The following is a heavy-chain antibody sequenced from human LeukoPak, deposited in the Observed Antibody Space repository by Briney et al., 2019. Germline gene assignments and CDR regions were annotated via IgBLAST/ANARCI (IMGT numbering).Heavy chain of an antibody. J-gene: IGHJ6*03. V-gene: IGHV1-2*02. CDR2: INPNSGGT. D-gene: IGHD1-1*01. Sequence: GASVKVSCKTSGYTFTGYYVHWVRQAPGQGLEWMGWINPNSGGTNYAQKFQGRVTMTRDTSISTAYMEVSRLRSDDTAMFYCATATGSVDYYYMDVWGKGTTVTVSS. CDR3: ATATGSVDYYYMDV. CDR1: GYTFTGYY.